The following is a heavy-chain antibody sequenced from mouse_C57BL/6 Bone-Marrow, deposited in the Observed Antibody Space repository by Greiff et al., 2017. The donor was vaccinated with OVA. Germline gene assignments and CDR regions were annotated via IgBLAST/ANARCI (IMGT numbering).Heavy chain of an antibody. CDR2: INPNNGGT. D-gene: IGHD1-1*01. CDR3: GRRRLGTVVADY. Sequence: EVQLQQSGPELVKPGASVKISCKASGSTFTDYYMNWVKQSHGQSLEWIGDINPNNGGTSYNQKFKGKAPLTVDKSSSTADMELRSLTSEDSAVDYCGRRRLGTVVADYWGQGTTLTVSS. J-gene: IGHJ2*01. V-gene: IGHV1-26*01. CDR1: GSTFTDYY.